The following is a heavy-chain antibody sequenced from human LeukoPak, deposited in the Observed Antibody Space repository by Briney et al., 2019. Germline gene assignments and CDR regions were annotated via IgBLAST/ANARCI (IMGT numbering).Heavy chain of an antibody. V-gene: IGHV3-23*01. J-gene: IGHJ4*02. CDR1: GFTFNNYA. CDR2: ISGGGETT. CDR3: ARDCADYVGYFFFDY. Sequence: PGGSLRLSCAASGFTFNNYAMNWVRQAPGKGLEWVSPISGGGETTYYADSAKGRFTISRDNSQNTLYLQMNSLRAEDTAVYYCARDCADYVGYFFFDYWGQGTLVTVSS. D-gene: IGHD4-17*01.